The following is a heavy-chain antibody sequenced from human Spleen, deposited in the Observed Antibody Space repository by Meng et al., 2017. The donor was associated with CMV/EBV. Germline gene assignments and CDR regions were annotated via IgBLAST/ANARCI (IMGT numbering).Heavy chain of an antibody. CDR3: ARGGIRGYCSSTSCYRYGGYDY. Sequence: GYYWSWIRQHPGKGLEWIGYIYYSGSTYYNPSLKSRVTISVDTSKNQFSLKLSSVTAADTAVYYCARGGIRGYCSSTSCYRYGGYDYWGQGTLVTVPS. V-gene: IGHV4-31*02. J-gene: IGHJ4*02. D-gene: IGHD2-2*03. CDR2: IYYSGST. CDR1: GYY.